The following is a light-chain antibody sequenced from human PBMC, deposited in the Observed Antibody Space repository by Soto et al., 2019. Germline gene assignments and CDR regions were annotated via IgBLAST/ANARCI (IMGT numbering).Light chain of an antibody. J-gene: IGLJ1*01. V-gene: IGLV2-14*03. CDR1: SSDVGAYNY. CDR2: DVT. Sequence: QSVLTQPASVSGSPGQSITVSCTGSSSDVGAYNYVSWYQQHPGKAPKLIIYDVTNRPSGISSRFSGAKSGNTASLTISGLQAEDEADYYRSSYLSSRTYVFGTGTKLTVL. CDR3: SSYLSSRTYV.